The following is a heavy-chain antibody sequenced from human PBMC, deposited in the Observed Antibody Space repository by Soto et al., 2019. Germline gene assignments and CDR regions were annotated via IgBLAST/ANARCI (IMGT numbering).Heavy chain of an antibody. CDR2: ISGSGGST. D-gene: IGHD1-26*01. CDR1: GFTFSSYA. Sequence: PGGSLRLSCAASGFTFSSYAMSWVRQAPGKGLEWVSAISGSGGSTYYADSVKGRFTISRDNSKNTLYLQMNSPRAEDAAVYYCAKFRGGELPYFDYWGQGTLVTVSS. V-gene: IGHV3-23*01. CDR3: AKFRGGELPYFDY. J-gene: IGHJ4*02.